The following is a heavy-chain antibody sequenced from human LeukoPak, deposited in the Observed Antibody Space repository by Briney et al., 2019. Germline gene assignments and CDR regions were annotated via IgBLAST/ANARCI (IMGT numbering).Heavy chain of an antibody. Sequence: GGSLRLSCAASGFTFSSYWMTWVRQAPGKGLEWVANIKQDGTEKYYVDSVKGRFTISRDNAKNSLYLQMNSLRDEDTAVYYCARPYFDWLLFLGYWGQGTLVTVSS. CDR3: ARPYFDWLLFLGY. V-gene: IGHV3-7*01. CDR1: GFTFSSYW. J-gene: IGHJ4*02. CDR2: IKQDGTEK. D-gene: IGHD3-9*01.